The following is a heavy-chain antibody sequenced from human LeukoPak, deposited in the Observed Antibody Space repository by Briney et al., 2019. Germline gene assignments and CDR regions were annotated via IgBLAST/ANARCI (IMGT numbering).Heavy chain of an antibody. J-gene: IGHJ5*01. D-gene: IGHD3-10*01. Sequence: GGSLRLSCAASGFTFRSYAMSWVRQAPGKGLEWVSVISASGGRTAYTDSVKGRFTVSRDNSKNTLYLQMNSLRAEDTAVYYCAKPQITVLWFGALGSWGQGTLVTVSS. CDR2: ISASGGRT. CDR1: GFTFRSYA. CDR3: AKPQITVLWFGALGS. V-gene: IGHV3-23*01.